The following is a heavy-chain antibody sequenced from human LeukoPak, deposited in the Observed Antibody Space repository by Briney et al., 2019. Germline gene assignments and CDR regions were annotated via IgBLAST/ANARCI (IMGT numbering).Heavy chain of an antibody. CDR2: ISGSGGST. Sequence: GGSLRLSCAASGFTFSSYAMSWVRQAPGKGLEWVSAISGSGGSTYYADSVKGRFTISRDNSKNTLYLQMNSLRAEDTAVYYCAKVCVSELSDCSSTSCYFYYWGQGTLVTVSS. CDR3: AKVCVSELSDCSSTSCYFYY. V-gene: IGHV3-23*01. J-gene: IGHJ4*02. CDR1: GFTFSSYA. D-gene: IGHD2-2*01.